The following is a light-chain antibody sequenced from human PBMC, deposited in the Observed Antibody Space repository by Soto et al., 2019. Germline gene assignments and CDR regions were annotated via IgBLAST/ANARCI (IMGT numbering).Light chain of an antibody. CDR3: QQYENTVPPFT. CDR2: GAS. CDR1: RSVSTN. Sequence: DIILTQSPAIVSVSPGERATLSCRASRSVSTNLAWYQHKHGQAPRLLIFGASTRVTDIPPRFSGTGSGTEFTLTINYLKSEDFGIYYCQQYENTVPPFTFGGGTKVEI. J-gene: IGKJ4*01. V-gene: IGKV3D-15*01.